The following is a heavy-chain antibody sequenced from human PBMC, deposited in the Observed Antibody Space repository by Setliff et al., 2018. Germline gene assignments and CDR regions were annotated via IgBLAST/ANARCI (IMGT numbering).Heavy chain of an antibody. J-gene: IGHJ4*02. CDR3: RLAHCSTTSCEEALDY. V-gene: IGHV4-34*01. CDR2: ISRSGST. CDR1: GGSFSTYY. D-gene: IGHD2-2*01. Sequence: SETLSLTCAVYGGSFSTYYWSWIRQPPGKGLEWIGEISRSGSTNYNPSLKSRVTMSVDTSKNQFSLNLNFVTAADTAVYYFRLAHCSTTSCEEALDYWSQGTLVT.